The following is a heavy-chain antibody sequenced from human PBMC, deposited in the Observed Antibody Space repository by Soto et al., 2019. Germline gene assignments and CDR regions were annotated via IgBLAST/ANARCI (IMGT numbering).Heavy chain of an antibody. CDR3: ARDPGIAVAGRRYFDY. V-gene: IGHV1-2*02. CDR1: GYTFTGYY. CDR2: INPNSGGT. D-gene: IGHD6-19*01. J-gene: IGHJ4*02. Sequence: ASVKVSCKASGYTFTGYYIHWVRQAPGQGLEWMGWINPNSGGTNYAQKFQGGVTMTRDTSISTAYMGLSSLRSDDTAVYYCARDPGIAVAGRRYFDYWGQGTLVTVSS.